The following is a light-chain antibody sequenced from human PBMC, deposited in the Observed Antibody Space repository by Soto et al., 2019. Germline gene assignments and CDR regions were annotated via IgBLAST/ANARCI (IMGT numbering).Light chain of an antibody. J-gene: IGKJ2*01. CDR1: QSISSTY. CDR3: QQYGNSPPSYT. Sequence: IVLTQSPGTLSLSPGERATLSCRASQSISSTYLAWYQQKRGQAPRLLIDGASSRATGIPDRFSGSGSGTDFTLTISRLEPEDFAVYYCQQYGNSPPSYTFGQGTKLEIK. V-gene: IGKV3-20*01. CDR2: GAS.